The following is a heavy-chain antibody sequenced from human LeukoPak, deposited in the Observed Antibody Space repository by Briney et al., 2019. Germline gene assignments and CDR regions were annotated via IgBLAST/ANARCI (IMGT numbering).Heavy chain of an antibody. Sequence: PGGSLRLSCAASGFIFEDYGMSWVRQAPGKGLEWVSSINTGSTYMYYADSVKGRFTISRDNAKNSLHLQMYSLRAEDTAVYFCARVEATTGRNYHYYYMDVWGKGTTVTISS. J-gene: IGHJ6*03. CDR1: GFIFEDYG. CDR2: INTGSTYM. D-gene: IGHD1-1*01. V-gene: IGHV3-21*01. CDR3: ARVEATTGRNYHYYYMDV.